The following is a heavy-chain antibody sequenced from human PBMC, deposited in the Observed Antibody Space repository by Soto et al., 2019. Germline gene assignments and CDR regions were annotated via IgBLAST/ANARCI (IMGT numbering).Heavy chain of an antibody. CDR3: TTASSSAIDAFDI. CDR1: GFTFSNAW. Sequence: GGSLRLSCAASGFTFSNAWMSWVRRAPGKGLEWVGRIKSKTDGGTTDYAAPVKGRFTISRDDSKNTLYLQMNSLKTEDTAVYYCTTASSSAIDAFDIWGQGTMVTVSS. J-gene: IGHJ3*02. D-gene: IGHD6-6*01. V-gene: IGHV3-15*01. CDR2: IKSKTDGGTT.